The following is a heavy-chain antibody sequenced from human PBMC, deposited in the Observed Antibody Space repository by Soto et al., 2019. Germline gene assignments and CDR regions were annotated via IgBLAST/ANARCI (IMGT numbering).Heavy chain of an antibody. CDR2: IGGSGAYT. Sequence: EVQLLESGGGLVQPGGSLRLSCAASGFTFSNYAMTWVRQAPGKGLEWVSTIGGSGAYTYYADSVKGRFTISRDNSKNTLYLQINSLRAEDTAVFYCAKGGYCSSTTCYEYWGQGTLVTVSS. V-gene: IGHV3-23*01. CDR3: AKGGYCSSTTCYEY. D-gene: IGHD2-2*01. J-gene: IGHJ4*02. CDR1: GFTFSNYA.